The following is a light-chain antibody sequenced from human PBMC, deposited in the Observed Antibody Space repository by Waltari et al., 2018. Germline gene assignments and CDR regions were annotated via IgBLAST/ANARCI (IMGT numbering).Light chain of an antibody. Sequence: DIEMTQSPSSLSASVGESVTITCRASKTNREYLNWYQQKPGKAPKLLIYGASSLQSGVPSRFSGSGSGTDFTFSITSLQPEDSATYYCQQSYTFGGGTKVEIK. CDR1: KTNREY. CDR2: GAS. V-gene: IGKV1-39*01. CDR3: QQSYT. J-gene: IGKJ4*01.